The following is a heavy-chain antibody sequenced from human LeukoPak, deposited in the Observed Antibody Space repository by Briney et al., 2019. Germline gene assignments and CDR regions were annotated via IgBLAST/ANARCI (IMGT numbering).Heavy chain of an antibody. CDR1: GGSISIYY. Sequence: PSETLSLTCTVSGGSISIYYWSWIRQPPGKGLEWIGYIYYSGSTNYNPSLKSRVTISVDTSKNQFSLKLSSVTAADTAVYYCARERYQDSGYYDYWGQGTLVTVSS. D-gene: IGHD3-22*01. CDR2: IYYSGST. CDR3: ARERYQDSGYYDY. V-gene: IGHV4-59*01. J-gene: IGHJ4*02.